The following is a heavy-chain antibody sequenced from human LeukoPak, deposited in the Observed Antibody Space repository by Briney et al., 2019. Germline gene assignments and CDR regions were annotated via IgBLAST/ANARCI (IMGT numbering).Heavy chain of an antibody. CDR1: GGTFSSYA. CDR2: IIPILGIA. V-gene: IGHV1-69*04. CDR3: ARDHDGYNNGY. Sequence: SVKVSCKASGGTFSSYAISWVRQAPGQGLEWMGRIIPILGIANYAQKFQGRVTITADKSTSTAYMELSSLRSEDTAVYYCARDHDGYNNGYWGQGTLVTVSS. D-gene: IGHD5-24*01. J-gene: IGHJ4*02.